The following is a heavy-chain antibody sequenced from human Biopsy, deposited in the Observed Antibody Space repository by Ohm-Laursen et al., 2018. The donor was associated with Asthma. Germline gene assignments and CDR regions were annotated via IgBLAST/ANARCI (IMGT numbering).Heavy chain of an antibody. CDR3: GRDYPLVD. CDR2: ISGSGGST. D-gene: IGHD2-15*01. V-gene: IGHV3-23*01. CDR1: GFTFSSYA. Sequence: SLRLSCTAPGFTFSSYAMSWVRQAPGKGLEWVSAISGSGGSTYYADSVKDRFTISRDNSKNTLDLQMNSLRAEDTAVYYCGRDYPLVDWGQGTLVTVSS. J-gene: IGHJ4*02.